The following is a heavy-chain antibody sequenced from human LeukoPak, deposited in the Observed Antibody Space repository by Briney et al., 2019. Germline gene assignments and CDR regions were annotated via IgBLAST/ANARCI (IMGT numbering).Heavy chain of an antibody. D-gene: IGHD2-15*01. J-gene: IGHJ5*02. CDR3: ARPYCSGGSCYSLGIGWFDP. CDR2: IYYSGST. CDR1: GGSISSSSYY. Sequence: SETLSLTCTVSGGSISSSSYYWGWIRQPPGKGLEWIGSIYYSGSTYYNPSLKSRVTISVDTSKNPFSLKLSSVTAADTAVYYCARPYCSGGSCYSLGIGWFDPWGQGTLVTVSS. V-gene: IGHV4-39*01.